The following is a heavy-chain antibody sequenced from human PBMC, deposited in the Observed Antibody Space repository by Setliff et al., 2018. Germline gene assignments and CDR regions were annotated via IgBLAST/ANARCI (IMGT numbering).Heavy chain of an antibody. CDR2: SNSDGSST. CDR3: ATPALSSIDY. CDR1: GFTISNYW. D-gene: IGHD2-2*01. Sequence: PGGSLRLSCAASGFTISNYWMHWVRQAPGKGLVWVSRSNSDGSSTTYADSVKGRFTISRDNAKNTLFLQMNSLRVEDTAFYYCATPALSSIDYWGQGTLVTVSS. V-gene: IGHV3-74*01. J-gene: IGHJ4*02.